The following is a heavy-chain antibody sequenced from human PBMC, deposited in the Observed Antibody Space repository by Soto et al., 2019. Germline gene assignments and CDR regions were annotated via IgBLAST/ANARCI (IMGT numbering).Heavy chain of an antibody. CDR2: IYYSGST. J-gene: IGHJ4*02. Sequence: SETLSLTCTVSGGSISSGDYYWSWIRQPPGKGLEWIGYIYYSGSTYYNPSLKSRVTISVDTSKNQFSLKLSSVTAADTAVYYCGRTGADYYDSSRGFDYWGQGTMVTVSS. D-gene: IGHD3-22*01. CDR3: GRTGADYYDSSRGFDY. V-gene: IGHV4-30-4*01. CDR1: GGSISSGDYY.